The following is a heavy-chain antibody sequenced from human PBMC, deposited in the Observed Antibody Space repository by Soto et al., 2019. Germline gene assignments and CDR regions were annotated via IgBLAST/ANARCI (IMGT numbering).Heavy chain of an antibody. J-gene: IGHJ4*02. V-gene: IGHV1-18*04. CDR2: ISAYTGKT. CDR3: ARDLDSGSYYFDY. CDR1: GYTFSSYG. D-gene: IGHD1-26*01. Sequence: ASVKVSCKASGYTFSSYGISWVRQAPGQGLEWMGWISAYTGKTNYAQKLQGRVTMTTNTSTSTAYMEVRSLRSDDTAVYYCARDLDSGSYYFDYWGQGTLVTVSS.